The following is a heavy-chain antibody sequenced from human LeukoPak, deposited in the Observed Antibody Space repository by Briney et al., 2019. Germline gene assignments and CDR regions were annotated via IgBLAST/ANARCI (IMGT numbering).Heavy chain of an antibody. D-gene: IGHD6-13*01. CDR1: GGXISSYY. CDR3: ARDPSLYSSSWYGNFDY. V-gene: IGHV4-59*01. Sequence: PSETLSLTCSVSGGXISSYYWSWIRQPPGKGLEWIGYIYYSGSTNYNPSLKSRVTISVDTSKNQFSLKLSSVTAADTAVYYCARDPSLYSSSWYGNFDYWGQGTLVTVSS. CDR2: IYYSGST. J-gene: IGHJ4*02.